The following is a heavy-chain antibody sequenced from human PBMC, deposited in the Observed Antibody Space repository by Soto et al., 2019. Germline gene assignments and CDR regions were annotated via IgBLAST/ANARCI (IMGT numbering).Heavy chain of an antibody. Sequence: ASVKVSCKASGYTFTNYDVTWVRQAPGQGLEWMGWISTSTGNTNYAQKLQGRVTMTTDTPASTAYMELRSLRSDDTAVYYCARGEGMAARHDDYDIWGQGTTVTVSS. J-gene: IGHJ3*02. CDR2: ISTSTGNT. CDR1: GYTFTNYD. D-gene: IGHD6-6*01. V-gene: IGHV1-18*04. CDR3: ARGEGMAARHDDYDI.